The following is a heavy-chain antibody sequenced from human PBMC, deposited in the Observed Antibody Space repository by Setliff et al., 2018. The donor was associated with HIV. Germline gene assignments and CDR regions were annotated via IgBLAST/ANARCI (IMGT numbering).Heavy chain of an antibody. J-gene: IGHJ6*03. CDR1: GGSFTDYY. Sequence: PSETLSLTCAVFGGSFTDYYWIWIRQPPGKGLEWIGHIYTSGSTDYNPSLKSRVTISGDTSKNQFSLKLSSVTAADTAVYYCARDRRGYYYGSGSCYMDVWGTGTTVTVSS. D-gene: IGHD3-10*01. CDR3: ARDRRGYYYGSGSCYMDV. CDR2: IYTSGST. V-gene: IGHV4-4*08.